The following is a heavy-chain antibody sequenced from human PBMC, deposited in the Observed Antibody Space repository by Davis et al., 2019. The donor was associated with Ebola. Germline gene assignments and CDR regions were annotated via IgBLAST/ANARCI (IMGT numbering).Heavy chain of an antibody. CDR1: GFTFSGSA. D-gene: IGHD3-22*01. J-gene: IGHJ6*02. V-gene: IGHV3-66*01. CDR2: IYSGGST. CDR3: ARDFGYYDSSGYYYWYYGMDV. Sequence: GESLKISCAASGFTFSGSAMYWVHQASGKGLEWVSVIYSGGSTYYADSVKGRFTISRDNSKNTLYLQMNSLRAEDTAVYYCARDFGYYDSSGYYYWYYGMDVWGQGTTVTVSS.